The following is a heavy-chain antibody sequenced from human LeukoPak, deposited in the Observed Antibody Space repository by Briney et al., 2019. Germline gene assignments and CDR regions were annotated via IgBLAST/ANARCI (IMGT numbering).Heavy chain of an antibody. CDR2: IYSGGST. J-gene: IGHJ6*03. V-gene: IGHV3-53*05. CDR3: AKSSSRFHYYYYMDV. CDR1: GFTVSSNY. Sequence: GGSLRLSCAASGFTVSSNYMSWVRQAPGKGLEWVSVIYSGGSTYYADSVKGRFTISRDNSKNSLYLQMNSLRAEDTALYYCAKSSSRFHYYYYMDVWGKGTTVTVSS.